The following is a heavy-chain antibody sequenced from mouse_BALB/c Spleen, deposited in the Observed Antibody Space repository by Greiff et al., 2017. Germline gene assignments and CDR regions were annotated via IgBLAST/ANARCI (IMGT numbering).Heavy chain of an antibody. V-gene: IGHV6-6*02. CDR2: IRLKSNNYAT. Sequence: EVKVEESGGGLVQPGGSMKLSCVASGFTFSNYWMNWVRQSPEKGLEWVAEIRLKSNNYATHYAESVKGRFTISRDDSKSSVYLQMNNLRAEDTGIYYCTRRGYYGSSHYFDYWGQGTTLTVSS. D-gene: IGHD1-1*01. CDR1: GFTFSNYW. CDR3: TRRGYYGSSHYFDY. J-gene: IGHJ2*01.